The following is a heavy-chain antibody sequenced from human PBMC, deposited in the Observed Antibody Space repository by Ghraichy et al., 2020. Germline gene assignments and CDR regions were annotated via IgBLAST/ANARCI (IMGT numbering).Heavy chain of an antibody. Sequence: SETLSLTCAVYGGSFSGYYWSWIRQPPGKGLEWIGEINHSGSTNYNPSLKSRVTISVDTSKNQFSLKLSSVTAADTAVYYCARGLTAVAGTFYWVGAYFDYWGQGTLVTVSS. D-gene: IGHD6-19*01. CDR1: GGSFSGYY. CDR3: ARGLTAVAGTFYWVGAYFDY. J-gene: IGHJ4*02. V-gene: IGHV4-34*01. CDR2: INHSGST.